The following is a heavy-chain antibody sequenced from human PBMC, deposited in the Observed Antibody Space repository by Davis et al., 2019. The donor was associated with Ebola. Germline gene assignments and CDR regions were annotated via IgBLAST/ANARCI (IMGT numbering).Heavy chain of an antibody. CDR1: GFTFSSYS. CDR3: TKDFDYENAY. D-gene: IGHD3-9*01. V-gene: IGHV3-21*01. J-gene: IGHJ4*02. Sequence: GGSLRLSCAASGFTFSSYSMNWVRQAPGKGLEWVSSISSSSSYIYYADSVKGRFTISRDNAKNTLFLQMDSLRAEDTAVYYCTKDFDYENAYWGQGSLVTVSS. CDR2: ISSSSSYI.